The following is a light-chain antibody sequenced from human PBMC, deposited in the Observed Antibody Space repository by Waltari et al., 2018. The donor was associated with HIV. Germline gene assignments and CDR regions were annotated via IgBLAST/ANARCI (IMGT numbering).Light chain of an antibody. Sequence: QTVVTQEPSLTVSPGGTVTLTCASSTGTVTSGHYPNWFQQKPGQAPRALIASTSNKNSWTPARFSGSLLGGKAALTLSGVQPEDEAEYYCLLYYGGAQLVFGGGTRLTVL. CDR3: LLYYGGAQLV. V-gene: IGLV7-43*01. CDR2: STS. J-gene: IGLJ3*02. CDR1: TGTVTSGHY.